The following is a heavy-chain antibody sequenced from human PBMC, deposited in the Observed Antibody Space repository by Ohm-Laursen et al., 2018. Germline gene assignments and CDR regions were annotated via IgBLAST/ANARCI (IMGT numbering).Heavy chain of an antibody. CDR3: ARRGHAFDI. CDR2: IYYSGTT. Sequence: PSETLSLTCPVSGAPISTHYWSWIRQPPGKGLEWIGYIYYSGTTNYNPSLKSRVTISLNTSKNQFSLKLSSVTAADTAVYYCARRGHAFDIWGQGTMVTVSS. V-gene: IGHV4-59*11. J-gene: IGHJ3*02. CDR1: GAPISTHY.